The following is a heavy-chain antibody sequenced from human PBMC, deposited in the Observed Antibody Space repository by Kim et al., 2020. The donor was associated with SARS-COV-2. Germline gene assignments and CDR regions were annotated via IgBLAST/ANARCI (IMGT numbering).Heavy chain of an antibody. D-gene: IGHD3-3*01. V-gene: IGHV4-39*01. J-gene: IGHJ5*02. CDR3: ARPGITIFGVVEPSNWFDP. Sequence: SRVTISVDTSKNQFSLKLSSVTAADTAVYYCARPGITIFGVVEPSNWFDPWGQGTLVTVSS.